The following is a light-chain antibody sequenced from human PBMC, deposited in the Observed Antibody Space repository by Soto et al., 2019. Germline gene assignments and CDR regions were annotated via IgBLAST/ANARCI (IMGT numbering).Light chain of an antibody. J-gene: IGKJ3*01. CDR3: QQYHNWPPFT. Sequence: EIVMTQSPATLSVSPGERATLSCRASQSVSSNLAWYQQKPGQAPRLLIYGASTRATGIPARFSGSGSGTECTLTISSLQYEDFAVYYCQQYHNWPPFTFGPGTKVDIK. CDR1: QSVSSN. V-gene: IGKV3-15*01. CDR2: GAS.